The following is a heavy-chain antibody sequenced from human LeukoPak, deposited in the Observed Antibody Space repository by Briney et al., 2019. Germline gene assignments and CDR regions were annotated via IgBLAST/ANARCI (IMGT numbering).Heavy chain of an antibody. CDR3: ARHNSGWYFDY. D-gene: IGHD6-19*01. CDR2: IYPADSDT. CDR1: GYSFTSYW. J-gene: IGHJ4*02. Sequence: GESLKISCKGSGYSFTSYWIGWARQMPGKGLEWMGIIYPADSDTRYSPSFQGQVTISADKSISTAYLQWSSLKASDTAIYYCARHNSGWYFDYWGQGTLVTVSS. V-gene: IGHV5-51*01.